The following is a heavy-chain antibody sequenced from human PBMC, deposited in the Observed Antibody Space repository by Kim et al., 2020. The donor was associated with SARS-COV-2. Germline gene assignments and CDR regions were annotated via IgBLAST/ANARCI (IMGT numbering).Heavy chain of an antibody. Sequence: GGSLRLSCAASGFTVSSNYMSWVRQAPGKGLEWVSVIYSGGSTYYADSVKGRFTISRHNSKNTLYLQMNSLRAEDTAVYYCARGPIHYYDSSGYFTGGFDYWGQGTLVTVSS. V-gene: IGHV3-53*04. CDR2: IYSGGST. J-gene: IGHJ4*02. D-gene: IGHD3-22*01. CDR1: GFTVSSNY. CDR3: ARGPIHYYDSSGYFTGGFDY.